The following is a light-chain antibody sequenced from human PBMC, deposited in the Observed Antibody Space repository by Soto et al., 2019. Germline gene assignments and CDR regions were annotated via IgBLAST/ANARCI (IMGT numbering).Light chain of an antibody. CDR1: QGISSC. CDR2: GAS. Sequence: QLTQSPSSLSASVGDRVTITCRASQGISSCLAWYQQKPRKAPKLLIYGASTVQSGVPSRFSGSGSGTDFTLTIGSLQPEDFATYYCQQLNSFPIPFGPGTKVDIK. CDR3: QQLNSFPIP. V-gene: IGKV1-9*01. J-gene: IGKJ3*01.